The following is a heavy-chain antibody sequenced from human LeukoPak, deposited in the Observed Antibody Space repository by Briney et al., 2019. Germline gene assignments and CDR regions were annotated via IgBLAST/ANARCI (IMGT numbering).Heavy chain of an antibody. J-gene: IGHJ5*02. CDR3: VRAAWFGADWFDP. V-gene: IGHV4-59*01. Sequence: SETLSLTCTVSGGSISSYYWSWIRQPPGKGLEWIGYIYYSGSTNYNPSLKSRVTISVDTSKSQFSLKLSSVTAADTAVYYCVRAAWFGADWFDPWGQGTLVTVPS. D-gene: IGHD3-10*01. CDR1: GGSISSYY. CDR2: IYYSGST.